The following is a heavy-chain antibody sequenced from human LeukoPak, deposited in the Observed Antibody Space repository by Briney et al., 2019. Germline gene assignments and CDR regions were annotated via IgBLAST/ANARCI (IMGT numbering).Heavy chain of an antibody. Sequence: GGSLRLSCAASGFTFSSYSMNWVRQAPGKGLEWVTSISSSSSYIYYADSVKGRFTISRDNAKNSLYLQMNSLRAEDTAVYYCARLYRGPTVLDYWGQGTLVTVSS. CDR1: GFTFSSYS. CDR2: ISSSSSYI. CDR3: ARLYRGPTVLDY. J-gene: IGHJ4*02. D-gene: IGHD4-17*01. V-gene: IGHV3-21*01.